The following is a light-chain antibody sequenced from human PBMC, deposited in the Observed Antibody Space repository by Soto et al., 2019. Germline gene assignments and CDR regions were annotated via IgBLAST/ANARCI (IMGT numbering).Light chain of an antibody. Sequence: QSALTQPRSVSGSPGQSVTISCTGTSTDVGGYNYVSWYQQHPGKVPKLMLYDVSKRPSGVPDRFSGSKSGNTASLTISGLQAEDEADYSCCSYAGRDTLYVFGSGTKLTV. CDR1: STDVGGYNY. CDR2: DVS. V-gene: IGLV2-11*01. CDR3: CSYAGRDTLYV. J-gene: IGLJ1*01.